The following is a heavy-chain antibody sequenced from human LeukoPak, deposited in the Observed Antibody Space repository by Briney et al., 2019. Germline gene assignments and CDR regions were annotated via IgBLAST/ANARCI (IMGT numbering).Heavy chain of an antibody. V-gene: IGHV1-2*02. CDR3: ARDHCSGGSCYSGVNWFDP. CDR1: VCTFTGYY. D-gene: IGHD2-15*01. CDR2: INPNSGGT. J-gene: IGHJ5*02. Sequence: ASVKVSCKASVCTFTGYYMHWVRQAPGQGLEWMGWINPNSGGTNYAQKFQGRVTMTRDTSISTAYMELSRLRSDDTAVYYCARDHCSGGSCYSGVNWFDPWGQGTLVTVSS.